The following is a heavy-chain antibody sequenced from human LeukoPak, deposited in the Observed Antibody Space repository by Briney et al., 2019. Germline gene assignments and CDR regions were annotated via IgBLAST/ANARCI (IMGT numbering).Heavy chain of an antibody. CDR1: GFTVSSSY. V-gene: IGHV3-66*04. J-gene: IGHJ6*02. CDR3: ARRYYSMDV. Sequence: GGSLRLSCAASGFTVSSSYMTWVRQAPGKGLEWVSVVYSGGSTYYADSVKGRLTISRDNSRNTLYLQMSSLRAEDTAVYYCARRYYSMDVWGQGTTVTVSS. CDR2: VYSGGST.